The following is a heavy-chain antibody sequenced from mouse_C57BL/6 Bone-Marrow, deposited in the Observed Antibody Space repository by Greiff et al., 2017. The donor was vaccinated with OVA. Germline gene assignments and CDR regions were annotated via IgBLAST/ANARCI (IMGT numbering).Heavy chain of an antibody. CDR2: IDPETGAT. D-gene: IGHD1-1*01. J-gene: IGHJ2*01. V-gene: IGHV14-4*01. Sequence: VQLQQSGAELVRPGASVKLSCTASGFNIKDDYMHWVKQRPEQGLEWIGWIDPETGATAYASTFQGKATITADTSSNTAYLQLSSLTSEDTAVYYCTTYGSSYCYWGQGTTLTVAS. CDR3: TTYGSSYCY. CDR1: GFNIKDDY.